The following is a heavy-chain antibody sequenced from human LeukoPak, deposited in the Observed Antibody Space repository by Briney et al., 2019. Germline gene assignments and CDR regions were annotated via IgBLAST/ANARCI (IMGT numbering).Heavy chain of an antibody. CDR3: ARGADDYKLGNF. Sequence: SETLSLNCTVSGGSFDSSYCWTWVRQTPGKGLEWVGTIYSRDLTYYNPSLTSRVTISADTSKNMFSLRLTAVTAADAAVYYCARGADDYKLGNFWGHGILVTVFS. CDR2: IYSRDLT. D-gene: IGHD5-24*01. J-gene: IGHJ4*01. CDR1: GGSFDSSYC. V-gene: IGHV4-39*01.